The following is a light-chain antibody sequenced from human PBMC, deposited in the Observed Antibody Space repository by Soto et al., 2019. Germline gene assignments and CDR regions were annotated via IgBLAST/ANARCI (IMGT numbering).Light chain of an antibody. CDR1: YSNIETNY. CDR3: GTWDSSLSAGV. CDR2: DNT. J-gene: IGLJ1*01. Sequence: QSVLNQPLSISATPGQKFNISCSGSYSNIETNYVSWYQQLPLTAPKLLIYDNTELPSVIPDRFSGSKSGSSATLGITGLQTGDEADYYCGTWDSSLSAGVFGTGTKVTVL. V-gene: IGLV1-51*01.